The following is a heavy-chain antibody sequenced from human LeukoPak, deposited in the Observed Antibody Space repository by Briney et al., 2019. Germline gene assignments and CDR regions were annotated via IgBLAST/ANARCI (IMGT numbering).Heavy chain of an antibody. CDR1: GYSFTNYW. CDR3: ARRLSVTGREFDY. Sequence: GESLNISCKGSGYSFTNYWIGWVRQMPGKGLGWMGIMYPGDSNVRYSPSFQGQVTMSADTSISTAYLQWSSLKASDTAVYYCARRLSVTGREFDYWGQGTLVTVSS. CDR2: MYPGDSNV. J-gene: IGHJ4*02. D-gene: IGHD2-8*02. V-gene: IGHV5-51*01.